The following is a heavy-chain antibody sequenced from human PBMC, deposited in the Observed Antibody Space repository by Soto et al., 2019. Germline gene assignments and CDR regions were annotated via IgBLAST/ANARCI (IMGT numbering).Heavy chain of an antibody. CDR2: INPNSGGT. J-gene: IGHJ3*02. V-gene: IGHV1-2*04. CDR1: GYTFTGYY. Sequence: ASVKVSCKASGYTFTGYYMHWVRRAPGQGLEWMGWINPNSGGTNYAQKFQGWVTMTRDTSISTAYMELSRLRSDDTAVYYCARDRLSTTTSSSWSPDAFDIWGQGTMVTVSS. CDR3: ARDRLSTTTSSSWSPDAFDI. D-gene: IGHD6-13*01.